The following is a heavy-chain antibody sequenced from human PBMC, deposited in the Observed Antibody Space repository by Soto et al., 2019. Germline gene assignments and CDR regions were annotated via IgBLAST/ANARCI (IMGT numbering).Heavy chain of an antibody. CDR2: ISWNSGSI. CDR3: AKGHQHLRDPFDY. Sequence: SLKISCAASGFTFDDYAMHWVRQAPGKGLEWVSGISWNSGSIGYADSVKGRFTISRDNAKNSLYLQMNSLRAEDTALYYCAKGHQHLRDPFDYWGQGTLVTVSS. V-gene: IGHV3-9*01. CDR1: GFTFDDYA. D-gene: IGHD2-21*02. J-gene: IGHJ4*02.